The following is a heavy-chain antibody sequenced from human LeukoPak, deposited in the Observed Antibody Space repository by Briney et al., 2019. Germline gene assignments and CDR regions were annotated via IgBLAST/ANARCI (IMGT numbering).Heavy chain of an antibody. D-gene: IGHD3-22*01. CDR1: GYTFTNYG. V-gene: IGHV1-18*01. Sequence: ASVKVSCKASGYTFTNYGISWVRQAPGQGLEWMGWISAYNGHTKYTQIFQGRVTMTTDTSTSTAYMELRSLRSDDTATYYCARGFPPRRNYDSSGYYSYYFDYWGQGTLVTVSS. CDR3: ARGFPPRRNYDSSGYYSYYFDY. CDR2: ISAYNGHT. J-gene: IGHJ4*02.